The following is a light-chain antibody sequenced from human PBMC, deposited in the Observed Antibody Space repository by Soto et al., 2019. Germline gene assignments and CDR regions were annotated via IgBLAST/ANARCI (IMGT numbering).Light chain of an antibody. CDR2: DVS. CDR1: SSDVGGYNY. CDR3: SSYTTSSTWV. J-gene: IGLJ3*02. V-gene: IGLV2-14*03. Sequence: QSALTQPASVSGSPGQSITISCTGTSSDVGGYNYVSWHQHHPGKAPKLMIYDVSNRPSGVSNRFSGSKSGNTASLTISGLQAEDEADYYCSSYTTSSTWVFGGGTKLTVL.